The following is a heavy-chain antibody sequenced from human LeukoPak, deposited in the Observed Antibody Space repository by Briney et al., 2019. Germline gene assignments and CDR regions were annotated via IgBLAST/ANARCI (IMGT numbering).Heavy chain of an antibody. V-gene: IGHV4-30-4*01. D-gene: IGHD4-17*01. J-gene: IGHJ4*02. Sequence: SQTLSLTCTVSGGSISSGDYYWSWIRQPPGKGLEWIGYIYYSGSTYYNPSLKSRVTISVDTSKNQFSLKLSSVTAADTAVYYCVRETLLRFIFDYWGQGTLVTVSS. CDR2: IYYSGST. CDR3: VRETLLRFIFDY. CDR1: GGSISSGDYY.